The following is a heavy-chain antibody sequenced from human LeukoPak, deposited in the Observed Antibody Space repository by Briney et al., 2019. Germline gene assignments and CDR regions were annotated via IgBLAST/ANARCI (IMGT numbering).Heavy chain of an antibody. D-gene: IGHD2-21*01. CDR2: INHSGST. CDR1: GGSFSGYY. CDR3: ARRGPRRYYFDY. V-gene: IGHV4-34*01. Sequence: PSETLSLTCAVYGGSFSGYYWSWIRQPPGKGLEWIGEINHSGSTNYKPSVKSRVTISVDTSKNQFSLKLSSVTAADTAVYYCARRGPRRYYFDYWGQGTLVTVPS. J-gene: IGHJ4*02.